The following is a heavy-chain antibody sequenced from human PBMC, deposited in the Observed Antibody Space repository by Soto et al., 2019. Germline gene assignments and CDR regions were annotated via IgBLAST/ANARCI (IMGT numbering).Heavy chain of an antibody. J-gene: IGHJ6*02. D-gene: IGHD3-10*01. CDR3: AHSRVTMVRGFYYYGMDV. V-gene: IGHV2-5*01. CDR2: IYWNDDK. Sequence: QITLKASGPTLVKPTQPLTLTCTFSGFSLSTSGVGVVWIRQPPGKALEWLALIYWNDDKRYSPSLKSRLTITKDTSKNQVVLTMTNRDPVDTATYYCAHSRVTMVRGFYYYGMDVWGQGTTVTGS. CDR1: GFSLSTSGVG.